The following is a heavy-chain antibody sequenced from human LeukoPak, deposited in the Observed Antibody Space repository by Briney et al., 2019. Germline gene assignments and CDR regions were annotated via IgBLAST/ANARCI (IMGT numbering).Heavy chain of an antibody. CDR1: GFTFSNAW. CDR2: IKSKTDGGTT. D-gene: IGHD3-22*01. CDR3: SGITFFYDRSSYPRWLIDY. V-gene: IGHV3-15*01. J-gene: IGHJ4*02. Sequence: GGSLRLSCAASGFTFSNAWMSWVRQAPGKGLEWVGRIKSKTDGGTTDYAAPVKGRFTISRDDSKNTLYLQMNSLKTEDTAVYYCSGITFFYDRSSYPRWLIDYWGQGTLVTVSS.